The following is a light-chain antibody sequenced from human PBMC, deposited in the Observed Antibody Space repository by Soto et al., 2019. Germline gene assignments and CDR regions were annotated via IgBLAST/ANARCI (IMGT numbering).Light chain of an antibody. V-gene: IGKV3-15*01. CDR1: QSVSSN. CDR3: EKYYNRPQM. Sequence: MTHSPDTLSVSPGERPTLSARASQSVSSNLAWYQQKPGQAPRLLIYGASTRVNRIPASYSGRRSRQAFSPSLPSLESEAFAVHYCEKYYNRPQMFGSGTKVDIK. CDR2: GAS. J-gene: IGKJ1*01.